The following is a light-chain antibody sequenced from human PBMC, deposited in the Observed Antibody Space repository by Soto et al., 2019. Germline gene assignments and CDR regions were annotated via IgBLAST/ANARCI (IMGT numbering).Light chain of an antibody. V-gene: IGKV1-39*01. Sequence: DIQINQSPSSLSASVGDRVTITCRASQSISSYLNWYQQKPGKAPKLLIYAASSLQSGVPSRFSGSGSGTDFTLTISSLQPEDFATYYCQQSYSTLITFGQGTRLEIK. CDR1: QSISSY. CDR2: AAS. CDR3: QQSYSTLIT. J-gene: IGKJ5*01.